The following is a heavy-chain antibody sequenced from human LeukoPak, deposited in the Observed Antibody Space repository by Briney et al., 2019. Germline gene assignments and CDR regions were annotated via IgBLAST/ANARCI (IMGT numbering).Heavy chain of an antibody. CDR1: GFTFGDYA. V-gene: IGHV3-49*04. CDR2: IRSKAYGGTT. Sequence: GGSLRLSCTAPGFTFGDYAMSWVRQAPGKGLEWVGFIRSKAYGGTTEYAASVKGRFTISRDDSKSIAYLQMNSLKTEDTAVYYCTREVDTAMVPPFDYRGQGTLVTVSS. CDR3: TREVDTAMVPPFDY. D-gene: IGHD5-18*01. J-gene: IGHJ4*02.